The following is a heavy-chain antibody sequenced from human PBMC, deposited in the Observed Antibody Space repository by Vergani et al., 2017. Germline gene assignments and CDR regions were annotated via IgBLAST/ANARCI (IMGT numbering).Heavy chain of an antibody. CDR1: GFTFSSYA. J-gene: IGHJ6*02. CDR3: AKVSGYDFWSGYSEIYYYYGMDV. CDR2: ISGSGGST. V-gene: IGHV3-23*01. Sequence: EVQLLESGGGLVQPGGSLRLSCAASGFTFSSYAMSWVRQAPGKGLEWVSAISGSGGSTYYADSVKGRFTISRDNSKNTLYLQMNSLRAEDTAVYYCAKVSGYDFWSGYSEIYYYYGMDVWGQGTTVTVSS. D-gene: IGHD3-3*01.